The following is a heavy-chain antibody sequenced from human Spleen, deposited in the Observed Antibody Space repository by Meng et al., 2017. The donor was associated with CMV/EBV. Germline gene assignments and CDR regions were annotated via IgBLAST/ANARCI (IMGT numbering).Heavy chain of an antibody. CDR3: ARGRELELSY. V-gene: IGHV3-7*03. Sequence: GGSLRLSCAASGFIFSSYWMSWVRQAPEKGLEWVANIKQDGSDEYYVDSVKGRFTISRDNAKNSLYLQMNSLRAEDTALYYCARGRELELSYWGQGTLVTVSS. D-gene: IGHD1-7*01. J-gene: IGHJ4*02. CDR2: IKQDGSDE. CDR1: GFIFSSYW.